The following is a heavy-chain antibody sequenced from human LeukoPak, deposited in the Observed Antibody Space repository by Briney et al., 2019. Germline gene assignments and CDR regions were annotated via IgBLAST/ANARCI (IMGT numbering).Heavy chain of an antibody. CDR2: ISGSGGST. CDR3: AKGDCSSTSCFSDY. Sequence: GGSLRLSCAASGFTFSSYAMSWVRQAPGKGLEWVSAISGSGGSTYYADSVKGRFTISRDNSKNTLYLQMNSLRAEDTAVYYCAKGDCSSTSCFSDYGGQGTLVTVSS. V-gene: IGHV3-23*01. D-gene: IGHD2-2*01. CDR1: GFTFSSYA. J-gene: IGHJ4*02.